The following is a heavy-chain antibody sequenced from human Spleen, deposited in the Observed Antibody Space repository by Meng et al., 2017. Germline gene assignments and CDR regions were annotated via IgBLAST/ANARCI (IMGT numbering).Heavy chain of an antibody. Sequence: QVQLVQSGAEVKKPGDSVKVSCKASGYTFTNYYMHWVRQAPGQGLEWMGRINPNSGDTNYAQKFQGRVTMTRDTSISTAYMDLSRLRSDDTAVYYCQTLSLSVWGQGTLVTVSS. V-gene: IGHV1-2*06. CDR1: GYTFTNYY. D-gene: IGHD2/OR15-2a*01. CDR3: QTLSLSV. J-gene: IGHJ4*02. CDR2: INPNSGDT.